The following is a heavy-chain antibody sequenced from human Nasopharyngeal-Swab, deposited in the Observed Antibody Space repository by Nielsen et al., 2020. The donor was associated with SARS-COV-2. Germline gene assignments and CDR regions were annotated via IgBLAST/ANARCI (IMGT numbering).Heavy chain of an antibody. CDR3: ARDEGVYSSSSRGAFDI. CDR2: TYPGDSDT. CDR1: GYSFTSSW. D-gene: IGHD6-6*01. V-gene: IGHV5-51*01. Sequence: GAALQIACKGSGYSFTSSWIGWVRQMPGKGVERMGITYPGDSDTSYSPSFQGQVTISADKSISTAYLQWSSLKASDTAMYYCARDEGVYSSSSRGAFDIWGQGTMVTVSS. J-gene: IGHJ3*02.